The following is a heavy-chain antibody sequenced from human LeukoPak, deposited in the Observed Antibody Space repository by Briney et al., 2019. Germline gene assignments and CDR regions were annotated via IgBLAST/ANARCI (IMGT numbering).Heavy chain of an antibody. CDR1: GYTFTSYG. CDR2: ISAYNGNT. D-gene: IGHD6-19*01. Sequence: ASVKVSCKASGYTFTSYGISWVRQALGQGLEWMGWISAYNGNTNYAQKLQGRVTMTTDTSTSTAYMELRSLRSDDTAVYYCARVYSSGWYDPAEYFQHWGQGTLVTVSS. CDR3: ARVYSSGWYDPAEYFQH. V-gene: IGHV1-18*01. J-gene: IGHJ1*01.